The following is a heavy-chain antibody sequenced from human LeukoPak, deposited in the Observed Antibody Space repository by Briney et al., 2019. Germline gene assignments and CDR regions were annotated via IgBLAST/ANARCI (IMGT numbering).Heavy chain of an antibody. CDR1: GFSFSGHW. D-gene: IGHD6-6*01. J-gene: IGHJ4*02. CDR2: ISPTGSTT. V-gene: IGHV3-74*01. Sequence: GGSLRLSCTASGFSFSGHWMHWARQLPGKGLVWFSRISPTGSTTSYADSVKGRFTVSRDNAKNTLYLQVNNLRAEDTAVYYCARGPNSNWSGLDFWGQGTLLTVSS. CDR3: ARGPNSNWSGLDF.